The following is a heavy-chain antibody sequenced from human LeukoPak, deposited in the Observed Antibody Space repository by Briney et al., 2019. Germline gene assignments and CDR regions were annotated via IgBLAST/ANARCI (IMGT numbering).Heavy chain of an antibody. CDR1: GGSISSYY. Sequence: SETLSLTCTVSGGSISSYYWSWIRQPPGKGLEWIGYISYSGSTNYNPSLKSRVSMSVETSKNQFSLKLSSVTAADTAVYYCARGNWNYASFWFAPSGQGTMVTVSS. J-gene: IGHJ5*02. V-gene: IGHV4-59*01. CDR2: ISYSGST. D-gene: IGHD1-7*01. CDR3: ARGNWNYASFWFAP.